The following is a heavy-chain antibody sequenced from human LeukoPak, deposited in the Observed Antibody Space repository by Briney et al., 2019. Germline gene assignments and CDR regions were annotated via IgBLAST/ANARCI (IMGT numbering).Heavy chain of an antibody. CDR2: INSDGSST. Sequence: PGGSLRLSCAASGFTFSSYWMHWVRQAPGKGLVWVSRINSDGSSTSYADSVKGRFTISRDNAKNTLYLRMNSLRAEDTAVYYCARVSPGGLWFDPWGQGTLVTVSS. CDR3: ARVSPGGLWFDP. CDR1: GFTFSSYW. V-gene: IGHV3-74*01. J-gene: IGHJ5*02. D-gene: IGHD2/OR15-2a*01.